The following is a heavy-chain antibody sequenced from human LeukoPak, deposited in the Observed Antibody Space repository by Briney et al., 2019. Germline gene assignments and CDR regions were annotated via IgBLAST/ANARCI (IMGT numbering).Heavy chain of an antibody. D-gene: IGHD4-17*01. CDR3: ARGVRLRTVTIYDY. J-gene: IGHJ4*02. CDR1: GFTFSRYW. CDR2: IYSVGSSP. V-gene: IGHV3-74*01. Sequence: GGSLRLSCAASGFTFSRYWMHRVPAAPGKRLLCVSRIYSVGSSPSYADPVKGQFTISKDHAKNTLYLQMNSLSAEDTAVYYCARGVRLRTVTIYDYWGQGTLVTVSS.